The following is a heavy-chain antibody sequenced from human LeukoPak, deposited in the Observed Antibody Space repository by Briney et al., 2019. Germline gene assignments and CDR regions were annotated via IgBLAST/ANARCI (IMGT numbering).Heavy chain of an antibody. CDR1: GFTFSSYW. D-gene: IGHD3-22*01. Sequence: QSGGSLRLSCAASGFTFSSYWMSWVRQAPGKGLEWVANVKQDGSEKYYVDSVTGRFTISRDNAKNSLYLQMNSLRAEDTAVYYCARAEVQAYYYDSSGYPDYWGQGTLVTVSS. CDR2: VKQDGSEK. V-gene: IGHV3-7*01. J-gene: IGHJ4*02. CDR3: ARAEVQAYYYDSSGYPDY.